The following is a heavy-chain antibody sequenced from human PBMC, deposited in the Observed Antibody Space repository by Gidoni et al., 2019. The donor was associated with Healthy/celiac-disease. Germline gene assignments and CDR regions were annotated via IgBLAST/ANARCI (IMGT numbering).Heavy chain of an antibody. D-gene: IGHD2-15*01. CDR3: ARGPLGYCSGGSCYDYYYYYMDV. Sequence: QVQLVQSGAEVKKPGASVKVSCKASGYTFTGYYMHWVRQAPGQGLEWMGWINPNSGGTNYAQKFQGRVTMTRDTSISTAYMELSRLRSDDTAVYYCARGPLGYCSGGSCYDYYYYYMDVWGKGTTVTVSS. V-gene: IGHV1-2*02. CDR1: GYTFTGYY. CDR2: INPNSGGT. J-gene: IGHJ6*03.